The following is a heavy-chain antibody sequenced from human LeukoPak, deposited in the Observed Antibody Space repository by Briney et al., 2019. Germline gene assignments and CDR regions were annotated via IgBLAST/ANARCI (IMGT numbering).Heavy chain of an antibody. Sequence: SETLSLTCAVYGGSFSAYYWSWIRQPPGKGLEWIGEINHSGSTNYNPSLKSRVTISVDTSKNQFSLRLSSVTAADTAVYYCARYGKGRWLTSTRPFWYFDLWGRGTLVTVSS. CDR2: INHSGST. V-gene: IGHV4-34*01. CDR1: GGSFSAYY. D-gene: IGHD5-24*01. J-gene: IGHJ2*01. CDR3: ARYGKGRWLTSTRPFWYFDL.